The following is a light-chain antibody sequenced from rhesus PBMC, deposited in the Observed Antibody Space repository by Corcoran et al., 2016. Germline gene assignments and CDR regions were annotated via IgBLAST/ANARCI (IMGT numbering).Light chain of an antibody. J-gene: IGKJ3*01. CDR1: QGITKD. V-gene: IGKV1-33*01. Sequence: DIHMTQSPSSLSASVGDKVTITCRASQGITKDLAWYQQKPGNAPKLLIYAASNLKSGVPSRFSGSGSGTDVTLTISSLQPEDFAVNYCQQRYSYPFTFGPGTKLDIK. CDR2: AAS. CDR3: QQRYSYPFT.